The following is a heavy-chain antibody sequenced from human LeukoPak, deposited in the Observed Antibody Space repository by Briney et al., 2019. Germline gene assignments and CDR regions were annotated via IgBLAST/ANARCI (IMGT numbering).Heavy chain of an antibody. Sequence: SVKVSCKASGGTFSSHAISWVRQAPGQGLQWMGGIISIFGTANYAQKFQGRVTITADKSTSTAYMELSSLRSEDTAVYYCARDRRQLESDYYYYYYMDVWGKGTTVTVSS. D-gene: IGHD6-6*01. CDR1: GGTFSSHA. CDR2: IISIFGTA. V-gene: IGHV1-69*06. CDR3: ARDRRQLESDYYYYYYMDV. J-gene: IGHJ6*03.